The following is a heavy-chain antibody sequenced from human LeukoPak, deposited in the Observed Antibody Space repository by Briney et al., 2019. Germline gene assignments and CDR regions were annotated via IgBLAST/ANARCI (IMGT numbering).Heavy chain of an antibody. V-gene: IGHV3-30-3*01. CDR3: ARGTPSSSGWLYYGMDV. Sequence: PGRSLRLSCAASGFTFSSYAMHWVRQAPGKGPEWVAVISYDGSNKYYADSVKGRFTISRDNSKNTLYLQMNSLRAEDTAVYYCARGTPSSSGWLYYGMDVWGQGTTVTVSS. D-gene: IGHD6-19*01. CDR1: GFTFSSYA. J-gene: IGHJ6*02. CDR2: ISYDGSNK.